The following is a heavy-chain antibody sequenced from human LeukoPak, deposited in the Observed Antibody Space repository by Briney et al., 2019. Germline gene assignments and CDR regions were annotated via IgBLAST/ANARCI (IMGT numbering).Heavy chain of an antibody. V-gene: IGHV1-69*05. CDR1: GGTFSSYA. Sequence: SVKVSCKASGGTFSSYAISWVRQAPGQGLERMGGIIPIFGTANYAQKFQGRVTITTDESTSTAYMELSSLRSVDTAVYYCARGILDGGSLWNWFDPWGQGTLVTVSS. CDR2: IIPIFGTA. CDR3: ARGILDGGSLWNWFDP. D-gene: IGHD1-26*01. J-gene: IGHJ5*02.